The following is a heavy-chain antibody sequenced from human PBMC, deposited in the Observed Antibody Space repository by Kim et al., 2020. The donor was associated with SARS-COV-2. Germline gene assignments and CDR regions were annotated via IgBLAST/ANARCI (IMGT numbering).Heavy chain of an antibody. CDR2: ISAYNGNT. D-gene: IGHD2-2*02. Sequence: ASVKVSCKASGYTFTSYGISWVRQAPGQGLEWMGWISAYNGNTNYAQKLQGRVTMTTDTSTSTAYMELRSLRSDDTAVYYCARDRIVGSKDADIVVVPASILLMWGMDVWGQGTTVTVSS. V-gene: IGHV1-18*04. CDR1: GYTFTSYG. CDR3: ARDRIVGSKDADIVVVPASILLMWGMDV. J-gene: IGHJ6*02.